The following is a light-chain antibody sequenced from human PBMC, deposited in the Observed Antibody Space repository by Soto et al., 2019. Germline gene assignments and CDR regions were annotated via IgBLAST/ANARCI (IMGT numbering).Light chain of an antibody. V-gene: IGKV3-20*01. CDR3: QQYGSSPLYT. Sequence: EIVLTQSPGTLSLSPGERATLSCRASQSVSSSYFAWYQQKPGQPPRLLIYGASSRASGIPDRFTGSGSGTDFTITISRLEPEDFAVYYCQQYGSSPLYTFGQGTKMEIK. J-gene: IGKJ2*01. CDR1: QSVSSSY. CDR2: GAS.